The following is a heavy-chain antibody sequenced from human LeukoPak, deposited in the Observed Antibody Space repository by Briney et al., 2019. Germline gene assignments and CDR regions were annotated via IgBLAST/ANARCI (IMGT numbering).Heavy chain of an antibody. CDR1: VGTFSSYA. Sequence: SVTVSFKASVGTFSSYAISWVRQPPGQGLAWVGGIMPIFGTAMYAQKFQGRVTVTTDESTSTAYMELSSLRSEDTAVYYCARVGHQHYYYMDVWGKGTTVTVSS. V-gene: IGHV1-69*05. CDR2: IMPIFGTA. J-gene: IGHJ6*03. CDR3: ARVGHQHYYYMDV.